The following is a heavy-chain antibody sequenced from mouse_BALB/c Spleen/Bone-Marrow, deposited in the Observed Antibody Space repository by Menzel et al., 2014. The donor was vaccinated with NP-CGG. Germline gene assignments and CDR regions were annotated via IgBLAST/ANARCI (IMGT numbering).Heavy chain of an antibody. D-gene: IGHD2-3*01. CDR2: IYPGDGDT. CDR1: GYAFIRSW. J-gene: IGHJ4*01. V-gene: IGHV1-82*01. CDR3: ARSDGYRAMDY. Sequence: QVHVKQSGPELVKPGASVKISCKASGYAFIRSWMNWVKQRPGQGLEWIGRIYPGDGDTNYNGKFKGEATLTADKSSTTAYMQLSSLTSVDSAVYFCARSDGYRAMDYWGQGASVTVSS.